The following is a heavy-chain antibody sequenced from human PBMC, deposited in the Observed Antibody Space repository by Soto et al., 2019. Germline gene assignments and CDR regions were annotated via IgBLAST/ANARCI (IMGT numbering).Heavy chain of an antibody. CDR3: AKEVGDPNGCYGRWLDP. CDR1: GGSISSFY. Sequence: SETLSLTCTVSGGSISSFYWSWIRQPPGKGLEWIGNVLYSGSTIYNPSLKSRVTISVDTSKNQFSLKLSSVTAADTAVYYCAKEVGDPNGCYGRWLDPWGQGTLVTVSS. D-gene: IGHD2-2*01. J-gene: IGHJ5*02. V-gene: IGHV4-59*01. CDR2: VLYSGST.